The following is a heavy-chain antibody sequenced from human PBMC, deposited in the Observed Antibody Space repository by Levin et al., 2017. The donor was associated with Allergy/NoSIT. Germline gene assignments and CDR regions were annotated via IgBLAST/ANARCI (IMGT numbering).Heavy chain of an antibody. CDR3: ARDAPPRGAMVDVDY. CDR1: GFTVSSNY. Sequence: GGSLRLSCAATGFTVSSNYMSWVRQAPGKGLEWVSVIYSGGSTYYADSVKGRFTISRDNSKNTLYLQMNSLRAEDTAVYYCARDAPPRGAMVDVDYWGQGTLVTVSS. CDR2: IYSGGST. J-gene: IGHJ4*02. V-gene: IGHV3-66*01. D-gene: IGHD5-18*01.